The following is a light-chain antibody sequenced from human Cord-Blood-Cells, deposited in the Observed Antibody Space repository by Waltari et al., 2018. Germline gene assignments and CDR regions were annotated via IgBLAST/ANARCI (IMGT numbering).Light chain of an antibody. V-gene: IGLV2-14*01. CDR2: EVS. Sequence: QSALTQPASVSGSPGQSITIPCTGTSSDVGGYNYVSWYQQHPAKAPKLMIYEVSNRPSGVSNRFSGSKSGNTASLTISGLQAEDEADYYCSSYTSSSTYVFGTGTKVTVL. CDR1: SSDVGGYNY. CDR3: SSYTSSSTYV. J-gene: IGLJ1*01.